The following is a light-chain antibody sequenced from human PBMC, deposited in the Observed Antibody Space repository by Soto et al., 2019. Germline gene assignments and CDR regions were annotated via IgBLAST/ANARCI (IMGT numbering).Light chain of an antibody. CDR1: SSDVGGYDY. Sequence: QSVVTQPASVSGSPGPSITISCTGTSSDVGGYDYVSWYQLHPGKAPKLMVFEVSNRPSGVSYRFSASKSGNTASLTISGPQAEGEADYFCSSYSISTAYLFGTGAKVTVL. J-gene: IGLJ1*01. V-gene: IGLV2-14*01. CDR3: SSYSISTAYL. CDR2: EVS.